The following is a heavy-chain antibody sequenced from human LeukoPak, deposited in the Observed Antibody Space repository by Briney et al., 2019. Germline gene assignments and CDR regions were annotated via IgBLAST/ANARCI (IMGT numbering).Heavy chain of an antibody. D-gene: IGHD6-13*01. Sequence: GGSLRLSCAASGFTFSSYAMSWVRQAPGKGLEWVSAISGSGGSTYYADSVKGRFTISRDKSKNTLYLQMNSLRAEDTAVYYCAAAGASNGGAFDIWGQGTMVTVSS. V-gene: IGHV3-23*01. CDR2: ISGSGGST. J-gene: IGHJ3*02. CDR1: GFTFSSYA. CDR3: AAAGASNGGAFDI.